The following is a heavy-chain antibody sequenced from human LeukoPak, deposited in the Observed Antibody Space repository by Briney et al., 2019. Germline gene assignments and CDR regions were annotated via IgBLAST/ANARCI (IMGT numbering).Heavy chain of an antibody. J-gene: IGHJ4*02. CDR1: GGTFSSYA. V-gene: IGHV1-69*01. CDR3: AAGTSIAADDY. CDR2: IIPIFGTA. Sequence: GSSVKVSCKASGGTFSSYAISWVRRAPGQGLEWMGGIIPIFGTANYAQKFQGRVTITADESTSTAYMELSSLRSEDTAVYYCAAGTSIAADDYWGQGTLVTVSS. D-gene: IGHD6-6*01.